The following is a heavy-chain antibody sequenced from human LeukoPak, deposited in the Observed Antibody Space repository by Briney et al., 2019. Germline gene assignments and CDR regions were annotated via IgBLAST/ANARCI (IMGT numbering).Heavy chain of an antibody. J-gene: IGHJ4*02. Sequence: PSETLSLTCAVYGGSFSGYYWSWIRQPPGKGLEWIGEINHSGSTNYNPSLKSRVTISVDTSKNQFSLKLSSVTAADTAVYYCVLYETDSRSFRDFRGQGILVTVSS. D-gene: IGHD2/OR15-2a*01. CDR2: INHSGST. CDR3: VLYETDSRSFRDF. CDR1: GGSFSGYY. V-gene: IGHV4-34*01.